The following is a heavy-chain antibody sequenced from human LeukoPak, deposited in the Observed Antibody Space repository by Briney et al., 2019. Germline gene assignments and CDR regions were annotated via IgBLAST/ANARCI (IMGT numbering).Heavy chain of an antibody. Sequence: GGSLRLSCAASGFTFSSYAMSWVRQAPGKGLEWVSAISGSDGSTYYADSVKGRFTISRDNSKNTLYLQMNSLRAEDTAVYYCAKDQFYYYDSSGYYYYFDYWGQGTLVTVSS. CDR1: GFTFSSYA. D-gene: IGHD3-22*01. V-gene: IGHV3-23*01. J-gene: IGHJ4*02. CDR3: AKDQFYYYDSSGYYYYFDY. CDR2: ISGSDGST.